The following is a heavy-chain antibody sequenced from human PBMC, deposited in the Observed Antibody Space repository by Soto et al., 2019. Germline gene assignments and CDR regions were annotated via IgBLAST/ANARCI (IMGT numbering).Heavy chain of an antibody. V-gene: IGHV3-7*01. J-gene: IGHJ6*03. CDR1: GFTFTLYR. CDR3: TRDLTFRYSEDYYMDV. Sequence: PGGSLRLSCVASGFTFTLYRMSWVRQAPGKGLEWVANIKQDGSEKYYVDSVKGRFTISRDKAKNSLYLQMNSLRAEDTAVYYCTRDLTFRYSEDYYMDVWGKGTTVTVSS. D-gene: IGHD1-1*01. CDR2: IKQDGSEK.